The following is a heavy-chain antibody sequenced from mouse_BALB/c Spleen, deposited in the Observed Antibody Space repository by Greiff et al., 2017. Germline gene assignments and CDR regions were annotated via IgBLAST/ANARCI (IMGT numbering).Heavy chain of an antibody. Sequence: QVQLQQPGAELVKPGASVKLSCKASGYTFTSYWMHWVKQRPGQGLEWIGEINPSNGRTNYNEKFKSKATLTVDKSSSTAYMQLSSLTSEDSAVYYCARYGVHYYGYEFAYWGQGTLATVSA. CDR3: ARYGVHYYGYEFAY. CDR1: GYTFTSYW. D-gene: IGHD1-2*01. CDR2: INPSNGRT. J-gene: IGHJ3*01. V-gene: IGHV1S81*02.